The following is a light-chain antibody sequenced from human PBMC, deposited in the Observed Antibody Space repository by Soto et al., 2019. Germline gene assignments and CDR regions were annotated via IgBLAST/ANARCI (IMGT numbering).Light chain of an antibody. CDR2: DVT. V-gene: IGLV2-11*01. Sequence: QPVLTQPRSVSGSPGQSVTISCTGTSSDVGRFDYVSWYQQHPGEAPKVVVYDVTKRPSGVPDRFSGSKSGSTASLTISGLQAEDEADYYCCSYAGIYSYVFGTGTKLTVL. J-gene: IGLJ1*01. CDR1: SSDVGRFDY. CDR3: CSYAGIYSYV.